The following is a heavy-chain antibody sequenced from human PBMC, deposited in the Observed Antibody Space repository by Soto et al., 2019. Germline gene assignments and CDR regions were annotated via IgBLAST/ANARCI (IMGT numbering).Heavy chain of an antibody. J-gene: IGHJ4*02. CDR2: IPSDGRDV. D-gene: IGHD1-26*01. Sequence: GGSLRLSCEASGFNFRDFWMHWVRQPPGKGPEWVSNIPSDGRDVSYADSVRGRFTISRDDARNTLYLQMSVLRVEDTAIYYCTRDDSGLGIDYWGQGTQVTVSS. V-gene: IGHV3-74*01. CDR3: TRDDSGLGIDY. CDR1: GFNFRDFW.